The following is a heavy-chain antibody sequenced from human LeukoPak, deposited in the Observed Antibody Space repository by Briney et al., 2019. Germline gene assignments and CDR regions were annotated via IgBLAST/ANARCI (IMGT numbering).Heavy chain of an antibody. V-gene: IGHV1-2*02. D-gene: IGHD3-9*01. CDR1: GYTFTGYY. J-gene: IGHJ4*02. Sequence: ASVKVSCKASGYTFTGYYMHWVRQAPGQGLEWMGWINPNSGGTNYAQKFQGRVTMTRDTSISTAYMELSRLRSDDTAVYYCARDIAEGLRYFDWCYDYGGQGTLVTVSS. CDR2: INPNSGGT. CDR3: ARDIAEGLRYFDWCYDY.